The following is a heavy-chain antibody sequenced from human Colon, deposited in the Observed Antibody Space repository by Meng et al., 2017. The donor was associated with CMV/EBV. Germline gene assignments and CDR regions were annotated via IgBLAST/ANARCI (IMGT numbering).Heavy chain of an antibody. Sequence: GESLKISCQGSGYSFTNYWIAWVRQMPGKGLEWMGTIFPGASETRYSPSFQGQVTISADKSISTAYLQWTSLKASDTAIYYCARGVVSTPFDYWGQGTLVTVSS. CDR2: IFPGASET. D-gene: IGHD2-15*01. V-gene: IGHV5-51*01. J-gene: IGHJ4*02. CDR1: GYSFTNYW. CDR3: ARGVVSTPFDY.